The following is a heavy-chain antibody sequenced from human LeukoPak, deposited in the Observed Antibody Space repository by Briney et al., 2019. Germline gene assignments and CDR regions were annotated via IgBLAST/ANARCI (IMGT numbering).Heavy chain of an antibody. CDR2: IYYSGST. CDR1: GGSISSGDYY. D-gene: IGHD5-12*01. CDR3: ARDVVATGTGYYYYGMDV. V-gene: IGHV4-30-4*01. Sequence: SETLSLTCTVSGGSISSGDYYWSWIRQPPGKGLEWIGYIYYSGSTYYNPSLKSRVTISVDTSKNQFSLKLSSVTAADTAVYYCARDVVATGTGYYYYGMDVWGQGTTVTVSS. J-gene: IGHJ6*02.